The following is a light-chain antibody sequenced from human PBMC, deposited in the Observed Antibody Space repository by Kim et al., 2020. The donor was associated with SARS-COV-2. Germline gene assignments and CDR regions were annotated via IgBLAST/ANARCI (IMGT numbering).Light chain of an antibody. CDR2: DAS. CDR3: QQYDNLPLT. CDR1: QDISNY. V-gene: IGKV1-33*01. J-gene: IGKJ4*01. Sequence: DIQMTQSQSSLSASVGDRVTITCQASQDISNYLNWYQQKPGKAPKLLIYDASNLETGAPSRFSGSGSGTDFTFTISSLQPEDIATYYCQQYDNLPLTFGGGTKVDIK.